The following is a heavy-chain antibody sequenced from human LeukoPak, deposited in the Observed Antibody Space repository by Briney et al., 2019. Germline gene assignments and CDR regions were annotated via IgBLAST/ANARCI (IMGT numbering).Heavy chain of an antibody. D-gene: IGHD6-13*01. J-gene: IGHJ5*02. CDR1: GFTVSDNY. Sequence: PGGSLRLSGAASGFTVSDNYMSWVRQAPGKGLEWVSVMYSGGDTYYANSVKGRFTFSRDISKNTLYLQMNGLRTEDTAMYYCARDAPQVPAAGVMASWGQGTLVTVSS. V-gene: IGHV3-53*01. CDR3: ARDAPQVPAAGVMAS. CDR2: MYSGGDT.